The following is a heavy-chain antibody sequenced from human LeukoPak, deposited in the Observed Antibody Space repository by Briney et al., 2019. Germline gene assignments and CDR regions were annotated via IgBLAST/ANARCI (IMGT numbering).Heavy chain of an antibody. CDR3: ARDDHYYDSSGYYSPFDY. Sequence: SVKVSCKASGYTFTSYGISWVRQAPGQGLECMGGIIPIFGTANYAQKFQGRVTITADKSTSTAYMELSRLRSDDTAVYYCARDDHYYDSSGYYSPFDYWGQGTLVTVSS. D-gene: IGHD3-22*01. CDR1: GYTFTSYG. V-gene: IGHV1-69*06. J-gene: IGHJ4*02. CDR2: IIPIFGTA.